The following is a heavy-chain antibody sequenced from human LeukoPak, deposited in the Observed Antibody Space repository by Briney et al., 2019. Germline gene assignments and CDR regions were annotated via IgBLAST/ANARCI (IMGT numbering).Heavy chain of an antibody. D-gene: IGHD3-3*01. CDR2: IYYSGST. V-gene: IGHV4-59*11. CDR3: ARVYYDFWSGYYRELDYYYYYMDV. Sequence: SETLSLTCTVSGGSISSHYWSWIRQPPGKGLEWIGYIYYSGSTNYNPSLKSRVTISVDTSKNQFSLKLSSVTAADTAVYYCARVYYDFWSGYYRELDYYYYYMDVWGKGTKVTVSS. J-gene: IGHJ6*03. CDR1: GGSISSHY.